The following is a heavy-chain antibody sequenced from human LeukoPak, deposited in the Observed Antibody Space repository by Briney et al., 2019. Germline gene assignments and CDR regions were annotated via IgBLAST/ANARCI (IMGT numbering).Heavy chain of an antibody. CDR3: AKGPYDSSGYDAFDI. J-gene: IGHJ3*02. V-gene: IGHV3-20*04. D-gene: IGHD3-22*01. CDR1: GFTFDDYG. Sequence: GGSLRLSCAASGFTFDDYGMSWVRQAPGKGLEWVSGINWNGGSTGYADSVKGRFTISRDNAKNSLYLQMNSLRAEDMALYYCAKGPYDSSGYDAFDIWGHGTMVTVSS. CDR2: INWNGGST.